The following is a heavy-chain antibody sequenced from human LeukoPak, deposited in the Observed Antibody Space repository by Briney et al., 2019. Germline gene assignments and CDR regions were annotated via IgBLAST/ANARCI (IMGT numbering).Heavy chain of an antibody. D-gene: IGHD3-22*01. CDR3: ARPYYYDSRIDP. CDR1: GGSISSGDYY. CDR2: MYYSGST. J-gene: IGHJ5*02. V-gene: IGHV4-30-4*01. Sequence: PSETLSLTCTVAGGSISSGDYYRSWIRQPPGKGLEWIGYMYYSGSTYYNPSLKSRVTISIDTSKNQFSLKLTSVTAADTAVYYCARPYYYDSRIDPWGQGTLVIVSS.